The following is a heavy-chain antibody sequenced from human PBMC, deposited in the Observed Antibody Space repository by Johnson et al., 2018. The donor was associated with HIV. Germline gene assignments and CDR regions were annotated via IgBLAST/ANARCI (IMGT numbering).Heavy chain of an antibody. Sequence: VQPGGSLRLSCVASGFTFDGYGMSWVRQAPGKGLEWVSGINWNCGSTGYADSVKGRFTISRDNAKNSLYLQMNSLIAEDTAVYYCALEAVRSTDAFDIWGQGTMVIVSS. CDR1: GFTFDGYG. J-gene: IGHJ3*02. CDR2: INWNCGST. D-gene: IGHD3-10*01. V-gene: IGHV3-20*04. CDR3: ALEAVRSTDAFDI.